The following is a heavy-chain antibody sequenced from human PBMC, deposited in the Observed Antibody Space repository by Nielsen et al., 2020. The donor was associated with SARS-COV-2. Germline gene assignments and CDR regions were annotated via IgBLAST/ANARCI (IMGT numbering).Heavy chain of an antibody. J-gene: IGHJ6*04. CDR2: ISWNSVSI. CDR3: AKVYGDYVGFFDV. Sequence: GGSLRLSCVGSGFTFDDYAMHWVRQAPGKGLEWVSGISWNSVSIDYADSVKGRFTISRDNAKSSLYLQMNSLRAEDTAFYYCAKVYGDYVGFFDVWGKGTTVTVSS. V-gene: IGHV3-9*01. D-gene: IGHD4-17*01. CDR1: GFTFDDYA.